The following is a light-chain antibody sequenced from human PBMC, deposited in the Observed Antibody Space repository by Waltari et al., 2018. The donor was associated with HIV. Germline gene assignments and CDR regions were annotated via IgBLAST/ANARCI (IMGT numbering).Light chain of an antibody. Sequence: QSVLTQPPSVSAAPGQKVTISCSGSTSNIGNNYVFWYQQLPGTVPKLLIYDNYDRPSGSPDRFSGSKSGTSATLGITGLQTGDEADYYCGTWDTSLNAWVFGGGTKLTVL. CDR2: DNY. CDR3: GTWDTSLNAWV. J-gene: IGLJ3*02. V-gene: IGLV1-51*01. CDR1: TSNIGNNY.